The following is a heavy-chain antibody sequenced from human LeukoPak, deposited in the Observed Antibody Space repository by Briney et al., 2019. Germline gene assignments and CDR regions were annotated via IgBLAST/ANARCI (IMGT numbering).Heavy chain of an antibody. CDR1: GFTFSSYW. V-gene: IGHV3-74*01. Sequence: GGSLRLSCAASGFTFSSYWMHWVRQAPGKGLVWVSHINTDGSTTNYADSVKGRFTISRDNAKNTLYRQINSLRGEDTAVYYCARSSGYLDYWGQGTPVTVSS. CDR3: ARSSGYLDY. J-gene: IGHJ4*02. D-gene: IGHD3-22*01. CDR2: INTDGSTT.